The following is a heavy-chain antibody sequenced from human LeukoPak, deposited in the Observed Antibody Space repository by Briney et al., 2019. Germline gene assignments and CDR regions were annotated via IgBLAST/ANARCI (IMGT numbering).Heavy chain of an antibody. CDR1: GFTFSSYW. CDR2: INTDGSST. D-gene: IGHD3-10*01. J-gene: IGHJ4*02. V-gene: IGHV3-74*01. Sequence: QAGGSLRLSCAASGFTFSSYWMHWVRQVPGKGLVWVSRINTDGSSTRYADSVKGRFTISRDNSKNILYLQLNSLSPEDTAVYYCAKTNRGGIGQCLDYWGQGTLVTVSS. CDR3: AKTNRGGIGQCLDY.